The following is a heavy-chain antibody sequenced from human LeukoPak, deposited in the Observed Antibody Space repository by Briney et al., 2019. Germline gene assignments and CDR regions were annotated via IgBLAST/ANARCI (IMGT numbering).Heavy chain of an antibody. J-gene: IGHJ4*02. CDR1: GGSFSGYY. D-gene: IGHD3-10*01. Sequence: PSETLSLTCAVYGGSFSGYYWSWIRQPPGKGLEWIGEINHSGSTNYNPSLKSRVTISVDTSKNQFSLKLSSVTAADTAVYYCARESSRYYGSTYYFDYWGQGTLVTVSS. V-gene: IGHV4-34*01. CDR2: INHSGST. CDR3: ARESSRYYGSTYYFDY.